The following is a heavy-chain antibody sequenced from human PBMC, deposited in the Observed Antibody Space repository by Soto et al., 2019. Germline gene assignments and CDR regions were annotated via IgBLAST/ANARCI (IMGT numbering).Heavy chain of an antibody. D-gene: IGHD5-12*01. CDR3: AREGNLGRWLQPIDF. Sequence: QVQLQVSAPGLVKPSETLSLTCTVSGDSISAYSWSWARQPPGKGLEWIGNIHYNGNTKYNPSLKSRVTMSVDTSKNQFSLKLISVTAADTAKYFCAREGNLGRWLQPIDFWGQGTLVTVSS. CDR2: IHYNGNT. CDR1: GDSISAYS. V-gene: IGHV4-59*01. J-gene: IGHJ4*02.